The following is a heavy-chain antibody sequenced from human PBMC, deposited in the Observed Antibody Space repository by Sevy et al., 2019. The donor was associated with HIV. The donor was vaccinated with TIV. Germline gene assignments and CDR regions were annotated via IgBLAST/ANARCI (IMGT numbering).Heavy chain of an antibody. D-gene: IGHD6-13*01. J-gene: IGHJ5*02. CDR3: ARDHGSSRWYGWFDA. CDR1: GGSISGYY. Sequence: SEALSLTCTVSGGSISGYYWSWIRQPPGKGLEWLGYIFYTGSTNYNLSFKPRVTISVDTSKNQFSLNLTSVTAADTAVYYFARDHGSSRWYGWFDAWGQGTLVTVSS. CDR2: IFYTGST. V-gene: IGHV4-59*01.